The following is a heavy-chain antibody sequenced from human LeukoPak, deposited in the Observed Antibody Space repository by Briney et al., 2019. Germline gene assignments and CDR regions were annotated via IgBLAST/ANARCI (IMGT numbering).Heavy chain of an antibody. CDR1: GFTFSSYA. CDR2: TKEDGSES. V-gene: IGHV3-7*01. D-gene: IGHD3-10*01. CDR3: AKAGLLWFGESWMDV. J-gene: IGHJ6*02. Sequence: PGGSLRLSCAASGFTFSSYAMHWVRQAPGKGLEWVANTKEDGSESHYVDSVKGRFTISRDNAKNSLYLQMNSLRAEDTAVYFCAKAGLLWFGESWMDVWAKGPRSPSP.